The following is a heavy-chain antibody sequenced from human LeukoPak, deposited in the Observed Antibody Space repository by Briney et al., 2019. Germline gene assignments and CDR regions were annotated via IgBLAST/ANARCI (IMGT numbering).Heavy chain of an antibody. J-gene: IGHJ4*02. CDR2: INSDGSTT. CDR3: ARGGTNDYYAY. V-gene: IGHV3-74*01. D-gene: IGHD2-8*01. CDR1: GFTFSSYW. Sequence: GGSLRLSCAASGFTFSSYWMYWVRQAPGKGLVWVSRINSDGSTTSYADSVKGRFTISRDNAKSTLYLQMNSLSAEDTAVFYCARGGTNDYYAYWSQGTLVTVSS.